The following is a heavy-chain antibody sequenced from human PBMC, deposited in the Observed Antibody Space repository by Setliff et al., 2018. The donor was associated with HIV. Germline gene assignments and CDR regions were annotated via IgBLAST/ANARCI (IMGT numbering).Heavy chain of an antibody. J-gene: IGHJ4*01. CDR2: IYNGGNT. CDR1: GGSISSTSYY. D-gene: IGHD3-10*01. Sequence: SSETLSLTCTVSGGSISSTSYYWGWIRQPPGKGLEWIGSIYNGGNTYFSPSLKSRVTISLDASKNQISLKVTSVTAADTAVYYCARAQNHVLKYYYWGQGTLVTVSS. V-gene: IGHV4-39*07. CDR3: ARAQNHVLKYYY.